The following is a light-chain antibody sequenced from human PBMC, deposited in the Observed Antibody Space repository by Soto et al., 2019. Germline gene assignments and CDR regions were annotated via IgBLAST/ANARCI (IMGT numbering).Light chain of an antibody. V-gene: IGKV3D-15*01. Sequence: EIVMTQSPATLSVSPGERATLSCRASETVSISLAWYQQKPGQAPRLLIYDASNRATGIPARFSGSGSGTEFSLTISRLEPEDFAVYYCHQYGISPFGGGTKVDI. CDR3: HQYGISP. CDR2: DAS. CDR1: ETVSIS. J-gene: IGKJ4*01.